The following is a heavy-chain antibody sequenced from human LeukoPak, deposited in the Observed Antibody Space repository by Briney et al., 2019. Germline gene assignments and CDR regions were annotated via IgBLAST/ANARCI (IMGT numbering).Heavy chain of an antibody. J-gene: IGHJ4*02. CDR3: AKNRRDSSGYYEDY. CDR2: ISASGSRT. D-gene: IGHD3-22*01. V-gene: IGHV3-23*01. Sequence: GGSLRLSCAASGFTFSTLDMSWVRQAPGKGLEWVSSISASGSRTYYADSVKGRFTISRDNSKNTLYLQMNSLRAEDTAVYYCAKNRRDSSGYYEDYWGQGTLVTVSS. CDR1: GFTFSTLD.